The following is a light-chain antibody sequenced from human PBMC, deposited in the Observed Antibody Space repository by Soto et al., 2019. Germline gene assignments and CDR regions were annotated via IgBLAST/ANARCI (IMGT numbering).Light chain of an antibody. CDR3: QQYNSYWT. J-gene: IGKJ1*01. CDR1: QRISSW. V-gene: IGKV1-5*01. Sequence: EIQMTQSPATLSASVGDRVTITCRASQRISSWLAWYQQKPGKAPKLLIYDASSLESGVPSRFSGSGSGTEFTLTISSLQPDDFATYYCQQYNSYWTFGQGTKVDIK. CDR2: DAS.